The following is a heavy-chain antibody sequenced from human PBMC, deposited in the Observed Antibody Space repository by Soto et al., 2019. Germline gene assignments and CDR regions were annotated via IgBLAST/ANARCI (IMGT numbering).Heavy chain of an antibody. D-gene: IGHD6-13*01. CDR2: INTDNGNT. CDR1: GYTFINYA. J-gene: IGHJ4*02. Sequence: ASVKVSCKGSGYTFINYAVNWFRQAPGQSLEWMGWINTDNGNTEYSQRFQGRVTITRDTSASTAYMELSSLRSEDTAVYFCEREGRVYWGQGTLVTVSS. V-gene: IGHV1-3*04. CDR3: EREGRVY.